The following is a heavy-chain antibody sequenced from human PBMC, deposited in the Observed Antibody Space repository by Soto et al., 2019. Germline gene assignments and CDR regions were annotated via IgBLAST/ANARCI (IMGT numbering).Heavy chain of an antibody. CDR1: GFTFSSYG. CDR3: ARYSTIFGVVSLDV. D-gene: IGHD3-3*01. V-gene: IGHV3-33*01. Sequence: GGSLRLSCAASGFTFSSYGMHWVRQAPGKGLEWVAVIWYDGSNKYYADSVKGRFTISRDNSKNTLYLQMNSLRAEDTAVYYCARYSTIFGVVSLDVWGQGTTVTVSS. CDR2: IWYDGSNK. J-gene: IGHJ6*02.